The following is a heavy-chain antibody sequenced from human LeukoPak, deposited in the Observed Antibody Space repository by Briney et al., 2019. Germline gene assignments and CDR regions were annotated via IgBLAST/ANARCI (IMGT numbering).Heavy chain of an antibody. J-gene: IGHJ6*02. CDR2: ITSAGGT. CDR3: ARGGERYCRGGSCYSAYYGMDV. D-gene: IGHD2-15*01. CDR1: GFTFSTYA. V-gene: IGHV3-23*01. Sequence: GGSLRLSCAASGFTFSTYAMSWVRQAPGKGLEWVSTITSAGGTYYADSVKGRFTIPRDISKNTLYLQMNSLRTEDTALFYCARGGERYCRGGSCYSAYYGMDVWGQGTTVTVSS.